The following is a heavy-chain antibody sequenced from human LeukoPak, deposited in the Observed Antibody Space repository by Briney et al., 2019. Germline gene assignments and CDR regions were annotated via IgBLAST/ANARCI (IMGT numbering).Heavy chain of an antibody. CDR1: GFTFSSSA. CDR2: ISASGGST. J-gene: IGHJ4*02. CDR3: ARAGQGGSGSYYGRYYYDY. D-gene: IGHD1-26*01. V-gene: IGHV3-23*01. Sequence: GGSLRLSCAASGFTFSSSAMSWVRQVPGKGLEWVSGISASGGSTYYADSVRGRFTISRDNSKNTLYVQMNSLRDEDTAVYYCARAGQGGSGSYYGRYYYDYWGQGTLVTVSS.